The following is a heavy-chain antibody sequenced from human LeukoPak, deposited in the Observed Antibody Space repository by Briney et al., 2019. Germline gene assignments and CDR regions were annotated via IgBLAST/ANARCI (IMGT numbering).Heavy chain of an antibody. J-gene: IGHJ6*02. D-gene: IGHD6-13*01. CDR1: GGSVSSGSYY. Sequence: PSETLSLTCTVSGGSVSSGSYYWSWIRQPPGKGLEWIGYIYYSGSTNYNPSLKSRVTISVDTSKNQFSLKLSSVTAADTAVYYCANRADSRYGMDVGGQGTTVTVSS. CDR2: IYYSGST. V-gene: IGHV4-61*01. CDR3: ANRADSRYGMDV.